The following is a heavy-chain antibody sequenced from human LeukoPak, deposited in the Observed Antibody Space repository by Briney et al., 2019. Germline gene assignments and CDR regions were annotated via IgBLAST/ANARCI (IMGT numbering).Heavy chain of an antibody. CDR2: IYTSGST. CDR1: RGSISSYY. V-gene: IGHV4-4*07. J-gene: IGHJ6*02. Sequence: SETLSLTCAVSRGSISSYYWSWIRQPAGKGLEWIGRIYTSGSTNYNPSLKSRVTMSVDTSKNQFSLKLSSVTAADTAVYYCARTPSGGSSGPYHYYYGMDVWGQGTTVTVSS. D-gene: IGHD6-19*01. CDR3: ARTPSGGSSGPYHYYYGMDV.